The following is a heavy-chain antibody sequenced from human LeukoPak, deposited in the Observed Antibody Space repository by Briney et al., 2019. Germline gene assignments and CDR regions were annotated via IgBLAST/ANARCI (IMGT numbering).Heavy chain of an antibody. CDR1: GFTFSSYG. Sequence: GGSLRLXCAASGFTFSSYGMHWVRQAPGKGLEWVAFIRYDGSNKYYADSVKGRFTISRDNSKNTLYLQMNSLRAEDTAVYYCAKDISYYDFWSGYKLDYWGQGTLVTVSS. CDR2: IRYDGSNK. J-gene: IGHJ4*02. D-gene: IGHD3-3*01. V-gene: IGHV3-30*02. CDR3: AKDISYYDFWSGYKLDY.